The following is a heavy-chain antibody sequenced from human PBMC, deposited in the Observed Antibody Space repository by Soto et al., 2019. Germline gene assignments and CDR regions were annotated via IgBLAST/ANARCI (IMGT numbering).Heavy chain of an antibody. CDR1: GGTFSSYA. CDR3: ARIRVAARPDYYYGMDV. CDR2: FIPIFGTA. J-gene: IGHJ6*02. Sequence: QVQLVQSGAEVKKPGSSVKVSCKASGGTFSSYAISWVRQAPGQGLEWMGGFIPIFGTANYAQKFQGRVTITADESTSTAYMELSSLRSEDTAVYYCARIRVAARPDYYYGMDVWGQGTTVTVSS. V-gene: IGHV1-69*01. D-gene: IGHD6-6*01.